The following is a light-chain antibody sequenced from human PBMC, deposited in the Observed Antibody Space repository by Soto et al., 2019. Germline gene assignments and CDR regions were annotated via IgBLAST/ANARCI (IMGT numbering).Light chain of an antibody. V-gene: IGKV1-39*01. CDR1: QSISSY. CDR2: AAS. CDR3: QQSYRTRALT. J-gene: IGKJ4*01. Sequence: PITQSPTSLSASVGDRVTITCRASQSISSYLNWYQQKPGKAPRLLIYAASSLQSGVPSRFSGSGSGTDFTLTISSLQTEDFATYDGQQSYRTRALTFFGGTKVDIK.